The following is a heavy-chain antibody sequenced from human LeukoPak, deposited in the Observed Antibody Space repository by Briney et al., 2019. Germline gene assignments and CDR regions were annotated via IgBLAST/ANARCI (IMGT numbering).Heavy chain of an antibody. CDR3: ARDNDYYDLHY. CDR1: GFTFSNAW. J-gene: IGHJ4*02. D-gene: IGHD3-22*01. Sequence: GGSLRLSCAASGFTFSNAWMSWVRQAPGKGLEWVGRIKSKTDGGTTDYAAPVKGRFTISRDDSKNTLYLQMNNLSAEDTAVYYCARDNDYYDLHYWGQGTLVTVSS. V-gene: IGHV3-15*01. CDR2: IKSKTDGGTT.